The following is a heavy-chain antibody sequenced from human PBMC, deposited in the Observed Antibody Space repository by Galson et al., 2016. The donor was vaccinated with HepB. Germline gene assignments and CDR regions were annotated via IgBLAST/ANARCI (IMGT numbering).Heavy chain of an antibody. D-gene: IGHD6-19*01. V-gene: IGHV4-61*01. CDR3: ARDLARSFRSGWNAALGWFDP. Sequence: ETLSLTCTVSGGSVSSGSYYWSWIRQPPGKGLEWIGYISYSGRTNYNPSLKSRVTITVDTSKNQFPLKVSSVTAADTAVYYCARDLARSFRSGWNAALGWFDPWGQGTLVTVSS. CDR1: GGSVSSGSYY. CDR2: ISYSGRT. J-gene: IGHJ5*02.